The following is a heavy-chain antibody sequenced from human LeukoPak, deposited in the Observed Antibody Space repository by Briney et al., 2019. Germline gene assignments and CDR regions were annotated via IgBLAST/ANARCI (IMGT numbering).Heavy chain of an antibody. V-gene: IGHV3-48*04. CDR2: ISSSGSTI. CDR3: AELGITMIGGV. Sequence: PGGSLRLSCEASGFTFSSYSMNWVGQAPGKGLEWVSYISSSGSTIYYADSVKGRFTISRDNAKNSLYLQMNSLRAEDTAVYYCAELGITMIGGVWGKGTTVTISS. CDR1: GFTFSSYS. D-gene: IGHD3-10*02. J-gene: IGHJ6*04.